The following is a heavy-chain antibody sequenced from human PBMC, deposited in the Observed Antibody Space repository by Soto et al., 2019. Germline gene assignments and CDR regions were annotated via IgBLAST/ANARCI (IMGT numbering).Heavy chain of an antibody. V-gene: IGHV3-66*01. CDR2: VYIGGNT. D-gene: IGHD3-16*01. J-gene: IGHJ4*02. CDR3: AGSVGGGFDY. CDR1: GFTVSSNY. Sequence: EVQLVESGGGLVQPGGSLRLSCAASGFTVSSNYMSWVRQAPGKGLEWVSVVYIGGNTYYAESVEDRFTISRDNFQNRMYLQRNSLRAEDTAVYYCAGSVGGGFDYWGQGTLVTVSS.